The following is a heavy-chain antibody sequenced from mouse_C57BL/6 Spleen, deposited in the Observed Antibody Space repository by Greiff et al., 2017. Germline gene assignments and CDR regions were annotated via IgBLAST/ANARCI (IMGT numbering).Heavy chain of an antibody. CDR3: AKNSLYGNYFDY. J-gene: IGHJ2*01. CDR1: GFSLTSYG. V-gene: IGHV2-5*01. CDR2: IWRGGSI. Sequence: VQLVESGPGLVQPSQSLSITCTVSGFSLTSYGVHWVRQSPGKGLEWLGVIWRGGSIDYNAAFMSRLSITKDNSKSQVFFKMNSLQADDTAIYYCAKNSLYGNYFDYWGQGTTLTVSS. D-gene: IGHD2-1*01.